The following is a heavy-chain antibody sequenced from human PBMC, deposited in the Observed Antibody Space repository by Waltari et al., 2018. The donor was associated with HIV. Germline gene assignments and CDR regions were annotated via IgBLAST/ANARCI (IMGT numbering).Heavy chain of an antibody. D-gene: IGHD2-15*01. CDR1: GGTFSGYY. V-gene: IGHV4-34*02. J-gene: IGHJ5*02. Sequence: QVQLQQWGAGLLKPSATLSLTCAVSGGTFSGYYWTWIPQAPGKGLEWIGEINHSGKTNYNPSLKSRLTLSVDTSKNQVSLRMKSVTGADTAIYYCAREKSRASKWYGIFYYDAWGQGTLVSVPS. CDR2: INHSGKT. CDR3: AREKSRASKWYGIFYYDA.